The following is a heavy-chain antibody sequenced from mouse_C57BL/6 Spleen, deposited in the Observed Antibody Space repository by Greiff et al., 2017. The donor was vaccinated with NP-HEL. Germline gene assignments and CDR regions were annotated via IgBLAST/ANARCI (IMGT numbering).Heavy chain of an antibody. V-gene: IGHV1-69*01. D-gene: IGHD2-1*01. CDR3: ARGRSHYYGNGPAWFAY. CDR1: GYTFTSYW. Sequence: QVQLQQPGAELVMPGASVKLSCKASGYTFTSYWMHWVKQRPGQGLEWIGEIDPSDSYTNYNQKFKGKSTLTVDKSSSTAYMQLSSLTSEDPAVYYCARGRSHYYGNGPAWFAYSGQGTLVTVSA. J-gene: IGHJ3*01. CDR2: IDPSDSYT.